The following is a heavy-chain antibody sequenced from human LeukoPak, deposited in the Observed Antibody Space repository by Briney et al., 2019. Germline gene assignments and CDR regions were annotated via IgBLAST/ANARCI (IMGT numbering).Heavy chain of an antibody. V-gene: IGHV3-66*01. CDR3: ARGGGMTTVTTIDY. D-gene: IGHD4-17*01. Sequence: GGSLRLSCAASGFTVSSNYMSWVRQAPGKGLEWVSVIYSGGSTYYADSVKGRFTISRDNSKNTLYLQMNSLRAEDTAVYYCARGGGMTTVTTIDYWGQGTLVTVSS. CDR2: IYSGGST. J-gene: IGHJ4*02. CDR1: GFTVSSNY.